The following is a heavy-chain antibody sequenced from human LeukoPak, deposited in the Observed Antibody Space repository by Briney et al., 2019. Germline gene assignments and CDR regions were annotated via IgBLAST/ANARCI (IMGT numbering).Heavy chain of an antibody. CDR3: ARTSGSPFRRAFDI. Sequence: SETLSLTCTVSGGSISSYYWSWIRQPPGKGLEWIGYIYYSGSTNYNPSLKSRVTISVDTSKNQFSLKLSSVTAADTAVYYCARTSGSPFRRAFDIWGQGTMVTVSS. V-gene: IGHV4-59*01. D-gene: IGHD1-26*01. J-gene: IGHJ3*02. CDR1: GGSISSYY. CDR2: IYYSGST.